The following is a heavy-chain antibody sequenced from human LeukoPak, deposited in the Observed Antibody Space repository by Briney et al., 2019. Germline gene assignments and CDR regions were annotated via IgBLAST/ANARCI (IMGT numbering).Heavy chain of an antibody. Sequence: GGSLRLSCVASGFTFSSYVMVWARHAPGKGLEWVSVIGGGGVTTYYADSVKGRFTISRDNSRTTLYLQMNSLRTEDTAIYFCAKAKLTVGQREGFDYWGQGTLVTVSS. D-gene: IGHD3-9*01. CDR3: AKAKLTVGQREGFDY. CDR1: GFTFSSYV. CDR2: IGGGGVTT. V-gene: IGHV3-23*01. J-gene: IGHJ4*02.